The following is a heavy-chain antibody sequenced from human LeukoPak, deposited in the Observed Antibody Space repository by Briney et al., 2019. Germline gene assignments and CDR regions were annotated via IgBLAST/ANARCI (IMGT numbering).Heavy chain of an antibody. J-gene: IGHJ6*02. Sequence: ASVKVSCKASGGTFSSYAISWVRQATGQGVEWMGGIIAILGIANYAQKFQGRVTITADKSTSTASMELSSLRSEDTAVYYCARDQSGYGGNLYYYGMDVWGQGTTVTVSS. V-gene: IGHV1-69*10. D-gene: IGHD4-23*01. CDR3: ARDQSGYGGNLYYYGMDV. CDR1: GGTFSSYA. CDR2: IIAILGIA.